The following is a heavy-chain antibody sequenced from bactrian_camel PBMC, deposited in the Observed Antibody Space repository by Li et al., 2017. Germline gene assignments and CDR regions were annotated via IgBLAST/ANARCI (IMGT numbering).Heavy chain of an antibody. D-gene: IGHD5*01. CDR1: RNVDYVC. V-gene: IGHV3S54*01. J-gene: IGHJ4*01. Sequence: HVQLVESGGGSVQAGGSLRLSCEVPRNVDYVCMGWFRQAQGKGRDPVAVANTDTRRIYYADSVKGRFTVSKDDAKNTLYLHMNSLKPEDSAMYYCAYDLPRYCDLKVMTTRTRKYGQGTQVTV. CDR2: ANTDTRRI.